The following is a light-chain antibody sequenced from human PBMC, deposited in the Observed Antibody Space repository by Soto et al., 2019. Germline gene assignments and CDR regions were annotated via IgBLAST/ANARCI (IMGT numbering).Light chain of an antibody. Sequence: QAVSVSGSPGQSITISCTGTSSDVGGYNYVSWYQQHPGKAPKLMIYDVSNRPSGVSNRFSGSKSGNTASLTTSGLQAEDEADYYCSSYTSSSTVVFGGGTKLTVL. CDR2: DVS. CDR1: SSDVGGYNY. J-gene: IGLJ2*01. CDR3: SSYTSSSTVV. V-gene: IGLV2-14*01.